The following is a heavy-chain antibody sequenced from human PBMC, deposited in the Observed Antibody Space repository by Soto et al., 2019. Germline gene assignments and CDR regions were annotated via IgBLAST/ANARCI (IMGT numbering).Heavy chain of an antibody. CDR1: GFIFSNYA. D-gene: IGHD1-26*01. Sequence: GGSLRLSCAASGFIFSNYAMSWVRQAPGKGLEWVSAISGSGVRTYYADSVMGRFTISRDKPKNKLYLQMNSLRAEDTAVYHCEKEGSQVGTTGPFDYWGQGTLVTVSS. CDR3: EKEGSQVGTTGPFDY. J-gene: IGHJ4*02. CDR2: ISGSGVRT. V-gene: IGHV3-23*01.